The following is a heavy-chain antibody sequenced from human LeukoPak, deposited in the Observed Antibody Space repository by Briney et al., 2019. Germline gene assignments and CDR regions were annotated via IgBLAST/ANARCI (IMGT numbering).Heavy chain of an antibody. CDR2: ISSDGSST. V-gene: IGHV3-74*03. J-gene: IGHJ4*02. CDR3: ARDQRVTGRPDIDY. Sequence: GGSLRLSCAASGFTFRNHLMHCVRQTPGKRLVWVSRISSDGSSTTYADSVKGRFTISRDNAKNTLYLQMNNLRAEDTAMYYCARDQRVTGRPDIDYWGQGTLVIVSS. CDR1: GFTFRNHL. D-gene: IGHD6-6*01.